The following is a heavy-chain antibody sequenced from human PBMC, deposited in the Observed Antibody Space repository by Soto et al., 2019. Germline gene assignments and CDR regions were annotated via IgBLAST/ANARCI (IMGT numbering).Heavy chain of an antibody. Sequence: SETLSLTCSVSGGSVSSGDSYCSCLRHPAGKGVCWIGYMYDGGGTYYNPSLRGRVAISVDTSENQFSLKLTSVTAADTAVYYCAGRAENSPFLAFDYWGRGALVTLSS. D-gene: IGHD1-26*01. CDR1: GGSVSSGDSY. V-gene: IGHV4-30-4*01. CDR2: MYDGGGT. CDR3: AGRAENSPFLAFDY. J-gene: IGHJ4*02.